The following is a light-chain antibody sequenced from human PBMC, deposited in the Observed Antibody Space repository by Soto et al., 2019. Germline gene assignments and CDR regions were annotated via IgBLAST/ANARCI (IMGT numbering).Light chain of an antibody. CDR3: QQFLNYPWT. CDR1: QSINNW. CDR2: GAS. J-gene: IGKJ1*01. V-gene: IGKV1-5*01. Sequence: DVEMTQSPSTLSASVGDRVTLTCRASQSINNWLAWYQQRPGKAPRLLINGASSLNSGVPSRFSGSGAGTEFTLSISSLQPDDFATYYCQQFLNYPWTFGQGTKVDIK.